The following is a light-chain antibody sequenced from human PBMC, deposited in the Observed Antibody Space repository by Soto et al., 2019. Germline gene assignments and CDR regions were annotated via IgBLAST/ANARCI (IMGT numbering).Light chain of an antibody. CDR3: QQYNNWPPTT. CDR2: LAS. V-gene: IGKV3-15*01. J-gene: IGKJ5*01. CDR1: QSVNSN. Sequence: EIVMTQSPATLSLSPGERATLSCRASQSVNSNLAWYQQRPGQAPRLLIYLASTRAPGIPARFSGSGSGTEFTLTISSLQSEDFAVYYCQQYNNWPPTTFGQGTRLEIK.